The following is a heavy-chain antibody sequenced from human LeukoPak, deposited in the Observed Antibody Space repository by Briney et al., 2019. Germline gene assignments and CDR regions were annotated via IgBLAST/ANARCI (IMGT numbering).Heavy chain of an antibody. J-gene: IGHJ6*03. D-gene: IGHD1-1*01. CDR2: INPNSGGT. V-gene: IGHV1-2*02. Sequence: GASVKVSCKASGYTFTGYYMHWVRQAPGQGLEWMGWINPNSGGTNYAQKFQGRVTMTRDTSISTAYMELSRLRSDDTAVYYCARDRLWATGTTDYYYYMDVWGKGTTVTVSS. CDR1: GYTFTGYY. CDR3: ARDRLWATGTTDYYYYMDV.